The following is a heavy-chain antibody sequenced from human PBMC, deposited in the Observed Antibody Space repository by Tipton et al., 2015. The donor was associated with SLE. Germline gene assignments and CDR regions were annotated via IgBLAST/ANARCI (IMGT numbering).Heavy chain of an antibody. CDR3: ARDLAIFGVVPFNYMDI. CDR1: GGSIRSYY. Sequence: TLSLTCTVSGGSIRSYYWTWIRQSPGKRLEWIAYIYHSGITNYNPSLQSRVTISVDRSKNQFSLKLTSVTAADTAVYYCARDLAIFGVVPFNYMDIWGKGTTVTVSS. CDR2: IYHSGIT. J-gene: IGHJ6*03. V-gene: IGHV4-59*01. D-gene: IGHD3-3*01.